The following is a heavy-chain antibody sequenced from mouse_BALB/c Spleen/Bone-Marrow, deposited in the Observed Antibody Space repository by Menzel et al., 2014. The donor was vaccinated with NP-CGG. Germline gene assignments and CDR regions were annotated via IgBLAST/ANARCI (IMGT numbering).Heavy chain of an antibody. V-gene: IGHV7-1*02. J-gene: IGHJ3*01. Sequence: EVQLVESGGGLVQPGDSLRPSCATSGFTFSDFYMEWVRQPPGKRLEWIAASRNKAKYYTTEYSASVKGRFIVSRDTSQSVLYLQMNALRAEDTAIYYCARDVGYGNYFVYWGQGTLVTVSA. D-gene: IGHD2-10*02. CDR3: ARDVGYGNYFVY. CDR1: GFTFSDFY. CDR2: SRNKAKYYTT.